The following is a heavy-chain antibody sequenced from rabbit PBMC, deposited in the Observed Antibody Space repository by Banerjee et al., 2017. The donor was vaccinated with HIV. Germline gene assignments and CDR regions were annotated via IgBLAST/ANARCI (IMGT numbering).Heavy chain of an antibody. D-gene: IGHD8-1*01. V-gene: IGHV1S40*01. CDR1: GFDLSSYY. Sequence: QSLEESGGDLVKPGASLTLTCTASGFDLSSYYMCWVRQAPGKGLEWIGCIYTGSSGSTYYASWAKGRFTISKTSSTTVTLQMTSLTAADTATYFCARGYGGYSYTTYFSLWGPGTLVTVS. J-gene: IGHJ4*01. CDR2: IYTGSSGST. CDR3: ARGYGGYSYTTYFSL.